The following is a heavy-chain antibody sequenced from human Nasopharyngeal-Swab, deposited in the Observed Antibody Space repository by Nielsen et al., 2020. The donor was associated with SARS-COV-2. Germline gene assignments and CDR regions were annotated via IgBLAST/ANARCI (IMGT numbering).Heavy chain of an antibody. CDR3: TTDYYFDY. CDR2: IGGKAHNYAT. V-gene: IGHV3-73*01. Sequence: VRQAPGKGLEWVGRIGGKAHNYATTYAASVKGRFTISRDDSKNTAFLQMDSLKTEDTALYYCTTDYYFDYWGQGTLVTVSS. J-gene: IGHJ4*02.